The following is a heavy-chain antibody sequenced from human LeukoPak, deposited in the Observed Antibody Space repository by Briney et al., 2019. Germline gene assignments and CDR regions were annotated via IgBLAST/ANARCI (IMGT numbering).Heavy chain of an antibody. J-gene: IGHJ4*02. CDR2: IKQDGSDI. D-gene: IGHD3-10*01. CDR1: GFNFNSYW. Sequence: GGSLRLSCAASGFNFNSYWMSWVRQAPGKGLECVVNIKQDGSDIYFVDSVKGRFTISRDNAKNSLYLQMNSLRGEDTAVYYCARARYGSGGYFFDFWGQGTLVTVSS. CDR3: ARARYGSGGYFFDF. V-gene: IGHV3-7*04.